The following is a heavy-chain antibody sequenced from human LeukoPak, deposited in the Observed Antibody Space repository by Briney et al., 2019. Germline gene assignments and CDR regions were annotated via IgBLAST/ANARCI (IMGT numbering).Heavy chain of an antibody. J-gene: IGHJ4*02. CDR3: TRRLDYGGNSHGY. D-gene: IGHD4-23*01. CDR2: IYPGDSDI. CDR1: GYSFTSYW. V-gene: IGHV5-51*01. Sequence: GESLKISCKGSGYSFTSYWIGWVRQMPGKGLEWMGIIYPGDSDIRYSPSFQGQVTISADKSISTAYLQWSSLKASDTAIYYCTRRLDYGGNSHGYWGQGTLVTVPS.